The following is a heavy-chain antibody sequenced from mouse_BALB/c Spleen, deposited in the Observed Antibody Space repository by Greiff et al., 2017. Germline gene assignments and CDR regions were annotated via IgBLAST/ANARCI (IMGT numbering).Heavy chain of an antibody. Sequence: QVQLKQSGPELVRPGESVKISCKGSGYTFTDYAMHWVKQSHAKSLEWIGVISIYYDNTNYNQKFKGKATMTVDKSSSTAYMELARLTSEDSAIYYCARVYYGSSYVRNYYAMDYWGQGTSVTVSS. CDR1: GYTFTDYA. V-gene: IGHV1-67*01. CDR3: ARVYYGSSYVRNYYAMDY. D-gene: IGHD1-1*01. CDR2: ISIYYDNT. J-gene: IGHJ4*01.